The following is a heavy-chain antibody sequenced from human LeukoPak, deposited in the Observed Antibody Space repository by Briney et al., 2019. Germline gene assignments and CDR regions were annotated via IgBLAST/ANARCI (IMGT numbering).Heavy chain of an antibody. Sequence: SETLSLTCTVSGGSISSYYWSWIRQPAGKGLEWIGRIYTSGSTNYNPSLKSRVTMSVDTSKNQFSLKLSSVTAAETAVYYCAGYDILTGYYGFEDYWGQGTLVTVSS. CDR2: IYTSGST. V-gene: IGHV4-4*07. J-gene: IGHJ4*02. CDR1: GGSISSYY. CDR3: AGYDILTGYYGFEDY. D-gene: IGHD3-9*01.